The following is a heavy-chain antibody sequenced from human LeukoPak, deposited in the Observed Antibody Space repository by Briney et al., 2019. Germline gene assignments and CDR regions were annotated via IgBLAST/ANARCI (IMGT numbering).Heavy chain of an antibody. CDR3: ARGRGPPYYDFWSGYYNHYMDV. V-gene: IGHV1-8*03. J-gene: IGHJ6*03. Sequence: ASVKVSCKASGYTFTSYDINWVRQATGQGLEWMGWMNPNSGNTGYAQKFQGRVTITRNTSISTAYMELSSLRSEGTAVYYCARGRGPPYYDFWSGYYNHYMDVWGKGTTVTVSS. CDR2: MNPNSGNT. CDR1: GYTFTSYD. D-gene: IGHD3-3*01.